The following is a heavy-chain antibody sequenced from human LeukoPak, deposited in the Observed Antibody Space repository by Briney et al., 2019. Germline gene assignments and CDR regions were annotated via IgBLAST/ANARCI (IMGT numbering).Heavy chain of an antibody. Sequence: GGSLRLSCSASGFTVSTNDMSWVRQAPAKGLEWVSYGVRQAPGKGLEWVSGISGSGGSTYYADSVKGRFTISRDNSKNTLYLQMNNLRAEDTAVYYCATGKRGPRPFDYWGQGTLVTISS. D-gene: IGHD3-10*01. J-gene: IGHJ4*02. V-gene: IGHV3-23*01. CDR1: GFTVSTND. CDR3: ATGKRGPRPFDY. CDR2: ISGSGGST.